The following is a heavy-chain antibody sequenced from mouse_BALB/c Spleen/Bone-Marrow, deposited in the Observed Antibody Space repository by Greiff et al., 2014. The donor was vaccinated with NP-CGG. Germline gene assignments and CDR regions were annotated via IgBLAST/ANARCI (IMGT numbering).Heavy chain of an antibody. D-gene: IGHD4-1*01. V-gene: IGHV1-81*01. CDR3: ARSPNWDPYYAVDS. CDR1: GYTFTDYV. Sequence: QVQLQQSGPELVKPGASVKVSCKASGYTFTDYVISWVKQRTGQGLEWIGEIYPGSGSTYSNEKFKGKATLTADKSSNTAYMQLSSLTSEDSAVYFCARSPNWDPYYAVDSWGQGTSVTVSS. CDR2: IYPGSGST. J-gene: IGHJ4*01.